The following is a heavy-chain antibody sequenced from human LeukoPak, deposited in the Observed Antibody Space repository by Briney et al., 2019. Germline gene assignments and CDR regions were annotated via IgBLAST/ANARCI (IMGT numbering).Heavy chain of an antibody. CDR2: SRNKAISYTT. V-gene: IGHV3-72*01. Sequence: PGGSLRLSCAASGCKFSDHYIDWVXXXXXXXXXXXXXSRNKAISYTTEYAASVEGRITSSRDVSESSLYLQMNSLRTEDTAVYYCGRIAINANNGMDVWGQGTTVTVSS. CDR3: GRIAINANNGMDV. CDR1: GCKFSDHY. J-gene: IGHJ6*02. D-gene: IGHD1/OR15-1a*01.